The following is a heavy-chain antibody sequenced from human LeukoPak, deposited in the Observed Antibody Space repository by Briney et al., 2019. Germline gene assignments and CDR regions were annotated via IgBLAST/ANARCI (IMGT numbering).Heavy chain of an antibody. J-gene: IGHJ4*02. CDR1: GFTFSSYD. Sequence: PGGSLRLSCAASGFTFSSYDMNWVRQAPGKGLEWVSTISGSDFGTYYADSVKGRFTISRDNSKNTLYIQMNSLRAEDTAVYYCAKRRFDSSGYHFDYWGQGTLVSVCS. CDR3: AKRRFDSSGYHFDY. CDR2: ISGSDFGT. D-gene: IGHD3-22*01. V-gene: IGHV3-23*01.